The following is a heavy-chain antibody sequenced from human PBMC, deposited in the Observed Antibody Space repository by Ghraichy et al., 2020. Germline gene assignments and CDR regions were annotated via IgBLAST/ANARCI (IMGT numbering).Heavy chain of an antibody. D-gene: IGHD1/OR15-1a*01. J-gene: IGHJ4*02. CDR3: ARLESGATGDY. CDR2: ISSSGSTI. CDR1: GFTFSSYE. V-gene: IGHV3-48*03. Sequence: GGSLRLSCAASGFTFSSYEMNWVRQAPGKGLEWVSYISSSGSTIYYADSVKGRFTISRDNAKNSLYLQMNSLRAEDTAVYYCARLESGATGDYWGQGTLVTVS.